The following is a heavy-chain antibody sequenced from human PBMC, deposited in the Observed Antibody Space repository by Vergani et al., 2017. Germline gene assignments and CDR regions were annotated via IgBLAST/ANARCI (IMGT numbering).Heavy chain of an antibody. V-gene: IGHV3-21*01. J-gene: IGHJ4*02. Sequence: VQLVESGGGLVKPGGSLRLSCAASGFTFSDFSMSWVRQAPGKGLEWVAFIGSSGPYINYADSVKGRFIISRDNAKNSLYLQMNSLRAEDTAVYYCARENSYGQVGYWGQGTLVTVSS. CDR3: ARENSYGQVGY. CDR2: IGSSGPYI. D-gene: IGHD5-18*01. CDR1: GFTFSDFS.